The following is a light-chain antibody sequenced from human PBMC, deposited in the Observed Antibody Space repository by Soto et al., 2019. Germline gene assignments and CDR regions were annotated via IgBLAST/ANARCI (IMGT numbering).Light chain of an antibody. CDR1: QSINSY. V-gene: IGKV1-39*01. CDR2: TAS. J-gene: IGKJ2*01. CDR3: QQSYSTPYT. Sequence: DIQMTQSPSSLSASVGDRVTITCRASQSINSYLNWYQQKPGNAPKLLIYTASSLQVGVPSRFSGSGSGTDFTLTISSLQPEDFATYYCQQSYSTPYTFGQGTKLEIK.